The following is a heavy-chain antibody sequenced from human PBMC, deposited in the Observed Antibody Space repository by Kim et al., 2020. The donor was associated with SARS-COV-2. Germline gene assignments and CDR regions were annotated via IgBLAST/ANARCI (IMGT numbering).Heavy chain of an antibody. CDR2: INHSGST. CDR1: GGSFSGYY. J-gene: IGHJ4*02. Sequence: SETLSLTCAVYGGSFSGYYWSWIRQPPGKGLEWIGEINHSGSTNYNPSLKSRVTISVDTSKNQFSLKLSSVTAADTAVYYCARAQLIIAAAGTVDWGQGTLVTVSS. V-gene: IGHV4-34*01. CDR3: ARAQLIIAAAGTVD. D-gene: IGHD6-13*01.